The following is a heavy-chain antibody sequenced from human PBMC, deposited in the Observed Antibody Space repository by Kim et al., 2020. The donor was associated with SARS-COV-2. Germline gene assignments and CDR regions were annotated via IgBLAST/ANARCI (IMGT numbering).Heavy chain of an antibody. CDR1: GFTFSSYA. CDR3: ARAQQQLTYYYYYGMDV. Sequence: GGSLRLSCAASGFTFSSYAMHWVRQAPGKGLEWVAVISYDGSNKYYADSVKGRFTISRDNSKNTLYLQMNSLRAEDTAVYYCARAQQQLTYYYYYGMDV. CDR2: ISYDGSNK. D-gene: IGHD6-13*01. V-gene: IGHV3-30*04. J-gene: IGHJ6*01.